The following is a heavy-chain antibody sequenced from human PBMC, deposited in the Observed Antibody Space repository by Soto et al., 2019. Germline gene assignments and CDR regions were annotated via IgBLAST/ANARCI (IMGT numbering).Heavy chain of an antibody. D-gene: IGHD2-15*01. Sequence: QVQLQESGPGLVKPSQTLSLTCTVSGGSISSGDYYWSWIRQPPGKGLEWIGYIYYSGSTYYNPSLKSRVTISVDTSKNQVSRKLSSVTAADTAVYYCARARGGGSCYCDYWGQGTLVTVSS. J-gene: IGHJ4*02. V-gene: IGHV4-30-4*01. CDR3: ARARGGGSCYCDY. CDR2: IYYSGST. CDR1: GGSISSGDYY.